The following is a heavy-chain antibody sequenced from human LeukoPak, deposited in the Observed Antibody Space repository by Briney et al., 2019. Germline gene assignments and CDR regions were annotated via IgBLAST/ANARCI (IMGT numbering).Heavy chain of an antibody. CDR1: GGSFSGYY. D-gene: IGHD3-22*01. CDR3: AVESYENSNYSPEVPGT. Sequence: SETLSLTCAVYGGSFSGYYWSWIRQPPGKGLEWIGEINHSGSTNYNPSLKSRVTISVDTSKNQFSLKLSSVTAADTAVYYCAVESYENSNYSPEVPGTWGQGTLVTVSS. CDR2: INHSGST. V-gene: IGHV4-34*01. J-gene: IGHJ4*02.